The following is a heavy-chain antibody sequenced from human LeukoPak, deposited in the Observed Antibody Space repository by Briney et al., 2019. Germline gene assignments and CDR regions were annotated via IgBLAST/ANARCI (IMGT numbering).Heavy chain of an antibody. CDR2: IRYDGTED. Sequence: GNSLRLSCAAAGFSFSSHGMHLVRQAAGKGLEWVAVIRYDGTEDSYVDSGNGRFSISRNNSKSTFYLQMNSLRAEDTAVYYCARDMDLWFDLWGQGTLVTVSS. D-gene: IGHD2-2*03. V-gene: IGHV3-30*12. CDR1: GFSFSSHG. CDR3: ARDMDLWFDL. J-gene: IGHJ5*02.